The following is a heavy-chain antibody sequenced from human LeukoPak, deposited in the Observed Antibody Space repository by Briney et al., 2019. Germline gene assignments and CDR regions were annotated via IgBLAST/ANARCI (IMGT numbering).Heavy chain of an antibody. CDR1: EFSVGSNY. J-gene: IGHJ4*02. V-gene: IGHV3-66*01. CDR2: IYSGGGT. Sequence: GGSLRLSCAASEFSVGSNYMTWVRQAPGKGLEWVSLIYSGGGTYYADSVKGRFTISRDNSKNTLYLQMNSLRAEDTAVYYCARDPWGAVAGESFDYWGQGTLVTVSS. CDR3: ARDPWGAVAGESFDY. D-gene: IGHD6-19*01.